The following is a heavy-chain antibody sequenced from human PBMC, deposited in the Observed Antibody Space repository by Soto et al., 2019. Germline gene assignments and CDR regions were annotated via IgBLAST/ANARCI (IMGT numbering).Heavy chain of an antibody. D-gene: IGHD1-26*01. CDR2: IYYSGST. V-gene: IGHV4-39*01. Sequence: QLQLQESGPGLVKPSETLSLTCTVSGGSISSSSYYWGWIRQPPGKGLEWIGSIYYSGSTYYNPSLKSRVTISVDTSKNQFSLKLSSVTAADTAVYNCASGIVGATTPYYFDYWGQGTLVTVSS. CDR1: GGSISSSSYY. J-gene: IGHJ4*02. CDR3: ASGIVGATTPYYFDY.